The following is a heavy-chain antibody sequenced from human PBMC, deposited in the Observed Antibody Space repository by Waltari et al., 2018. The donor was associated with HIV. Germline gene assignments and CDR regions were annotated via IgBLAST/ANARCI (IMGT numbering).Heavy chain of an antibody. CDR2: IYSGGST. CDR3: ARDWAHSSSWSRYYYHGMDV. Sequence: EVQLVESGGGLVQPGGSLRLSCAASGFTVSSNYMSWARQAPGKGLEWVSVIYSGGSTYYAVSVKGRFTISRDNSKNTLYLQMNSLRAEDTAVYYCARDWAHSSSWSRYYYHGMDVWGQGTTVTVSS. CDR1: GFTVSSNY. J-gene: IGHJ6*02. D-gene: IGHD6-13*01. V-gene: IGHV3-66*01.